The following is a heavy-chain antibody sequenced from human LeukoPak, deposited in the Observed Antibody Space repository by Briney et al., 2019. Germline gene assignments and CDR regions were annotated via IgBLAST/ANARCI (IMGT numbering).Heavy chain of an antibody. J-gene: IGHJ3*01. CDR3: ARASYYYDTTGLGAFDV. D-gene: IGHD3-22*01. Sequence: GGSLRLSCAATGFTFNDHAMYWVRQAPGKGLEWVSGINWNSDYIGYADSVKGRFTISRDDAKNSLFLQMNSLRAEDTALYYCARASYYYDTTGLGAFDVWGQGTMVAVSS. CDR1: GFTFNDHA. CDR2: INWNSDYI. V-gene: IGHV3-9*01.